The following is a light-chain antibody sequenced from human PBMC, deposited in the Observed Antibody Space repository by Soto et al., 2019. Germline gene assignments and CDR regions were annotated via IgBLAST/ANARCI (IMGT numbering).Light chain of an antibody. J-gene: IGKJ2*01. CDR1: QSVTNNY. V-gene: IGKV3-20*01. CDR2: VSS. CDR3: HQYGSSPPYT. Sequence: EVVLTQSPGTLSLSPGERATLSCRASQSVTNNYLAWYQQRPGQAPRLLIFVSSDRATSIPDRFSGSGSGTDFTLTISRLEPEDFAVYYCHQYGSSPPYTFGQGTKLEIK.